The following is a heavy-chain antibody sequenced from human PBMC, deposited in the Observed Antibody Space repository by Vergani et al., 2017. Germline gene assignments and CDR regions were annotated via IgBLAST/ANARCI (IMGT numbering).Heavy chain of an antibody. D-gene: IGHD2-2*01. CDR3: ARGNPVYCTSTSCYDAFDI. CDR2: MNPNSANT. V-gene: IGHV1-8*01. Sequence: QVQLVQSGAEVKKPGASVKVSCKASGYTFTSYDINWVRQATGQGVKWMGWMNPNSANTDYAQKFQGRVTMTRNTSLSKAYMELSSLRSKDTAVYYCARGNPVYCTSTSCYDAFDIWGQGTMVTVSS. CDR1: GYTFTSYD. J-gene: IGHJ3*02.